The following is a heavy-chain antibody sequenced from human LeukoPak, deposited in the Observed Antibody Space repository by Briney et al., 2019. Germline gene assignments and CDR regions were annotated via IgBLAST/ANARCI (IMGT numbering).Heavy chain of an antibody. Sequence: PGGSLRLSCAASGFTFSDYYMSWVREAPGKGLEGGSYISSSGSTIYYADSVKGRFTISRDNAKKSLYLQMNSLRGEDTPGYYCARDLMGIAYRGALYYWGEGTLVTVSS. J-gene: IGHJ4*02. V-gene: IGHV3-11*01. CDR3: ARDLMGIAYRGALYY. D-gene: IGHD6-13*01. CDR2: ISSSGSTI. CDR1: GFTFSDYY.